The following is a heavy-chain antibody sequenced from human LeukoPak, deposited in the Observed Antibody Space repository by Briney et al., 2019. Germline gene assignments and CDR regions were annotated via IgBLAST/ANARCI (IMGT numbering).Heavy chain of an antibody. CDR1: GYNFTVYN. V-gene: IGHV1-2*02. Sequence: WVNVTCQASGYNFTVYNTHWVRQAPGQGLDWVGWIIRSSGGTNYAQKFPGMVPMTRDTPISTAYMELRRLRSEDTAVYYCARDRGWYAEDFQHWGQGSLVPVSS. CDR3: ARDRGWYAEDFQH. J-gene: IGHJ1*01. D-gene: IGHD6-19*01. CDR2: IIRSSGGT.